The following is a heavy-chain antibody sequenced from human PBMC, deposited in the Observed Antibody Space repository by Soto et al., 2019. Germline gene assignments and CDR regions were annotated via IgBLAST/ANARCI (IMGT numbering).Heavy chain of an antibody. J-gene: IGHJ3*02. V-gene: IGHV4-59*01. CDR1: GGSISSYY. CDR3: ARADSYYRHAFDI. CDR2: IYYSGST. Sequence: SETLSLTCTVSGGSISSYYWSWIRQPPGKGLEWIGYIYYSGSTNYNPSLKSRVTISVDTSKNQFSLKLSSVTAADTAVYYCARADSYYRHAFDIWGQGTMVTVSS. D-gene: IGHD2-8*01.